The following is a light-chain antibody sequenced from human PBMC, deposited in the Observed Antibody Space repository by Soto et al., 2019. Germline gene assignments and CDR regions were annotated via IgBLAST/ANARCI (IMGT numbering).Light chain of an antibody. CDR3: QHYNSYSEA. V-gene: IGKV2-28*01. J-gene: IGKJ1*01. CDR1: QSLLHSNGYNY. CDR2: LVS. Sequence: DIVMTQSPLSLSVTPGEPASISCRSSQSLLHSNGYNYLDWYLQKPGQSPQLLIYLVSNRASGVPDRFSGSGSGTEFTLTISSLQPDDFATYYCQHYNSYSEAFGQGTKVDIK.